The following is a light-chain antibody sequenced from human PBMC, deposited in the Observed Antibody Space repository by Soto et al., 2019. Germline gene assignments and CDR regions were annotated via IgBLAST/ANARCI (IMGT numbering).Light chain of an antibody. CDR3: ASWDDSLSGAV. CDR1: STNIASNY. V-gene: IGLV1-47*01. J-gene: IGLJ1*01. Sequence: QSVLTQPPSASGTPGQRVSISCSGSSTNIASNYVYWYQQLPGTAPKLLIYRIDQRPSGVPDRFSASKCGTSASLVISGLRSEDEADYYCASWDDSLSGAVFGTGTKVTVL. CDR2: RID.